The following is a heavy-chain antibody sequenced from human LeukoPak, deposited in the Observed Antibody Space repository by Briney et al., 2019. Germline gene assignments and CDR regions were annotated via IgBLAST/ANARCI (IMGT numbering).Heavy chain of an antibody. V-gene: IGHV4-30-4*01. J-gene: IGHJ5*02. CDR2: IYYSGST. D-gene: IGHD3-10*01. CDR3: ARVRRGSMVRGVSGWFDP. Sequence: PSQTLSLTCTVSGDSISSGDYYWTWIRQPPGKGLEWMGNIYYSGSTYYNPSLKSRLTMSVDTSMNHFSLKLRSVTAADTAVYYCARVRRGSMVRGVSGWFDPWGQGTLVTVSS. CDR1: GDSISSGDYY.